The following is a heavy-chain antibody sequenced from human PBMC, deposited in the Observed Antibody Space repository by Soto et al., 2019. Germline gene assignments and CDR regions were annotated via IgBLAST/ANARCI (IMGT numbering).Heavy chain of an antibody. V-gene: IGHV3-53*04. CDR3: ARAGQYCTTGTCYPESMGV. J-gene: IGHJ6*04. CDR2: FYSGGKT. D-gene: IGHD2-15*01. Sequence: HPGGSLRLSCSASGFTVSSSYINWVRQAPGKGLEWVSTFYSGGKTYYADSVKGRFTISRHSSENTLYLQMNSLRSEDTAVYYCARAGQYCTTGTCYPESMGVWGEGTTVTVSS. CDR1: GFTVSSSY.